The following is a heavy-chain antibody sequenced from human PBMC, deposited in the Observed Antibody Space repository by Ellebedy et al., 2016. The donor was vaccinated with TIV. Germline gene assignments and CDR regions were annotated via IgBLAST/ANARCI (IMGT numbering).Heavy chain of an antibody. V-gene: IGHV3-74*01. J-gene: IGHJ4*02. CDR3: VRERPPYYDFWSGYFVS. CDR2: MDSGGSTT. Sequence: GGSLRLSXAASGLTFSSYWMHWVRQAPGKGLVWVSRMDSGGSTTDYADSVKGRFTISRDNSKNTLFLQMDSLRDDDTAIYYCVRERPPYYDFWSGYFVSWGQGTLVTVSS. D-gene: IGHD3-3*01. CDR1: GLTFSSYW.